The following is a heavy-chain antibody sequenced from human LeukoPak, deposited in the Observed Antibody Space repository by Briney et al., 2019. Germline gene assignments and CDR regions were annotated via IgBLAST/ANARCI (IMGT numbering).Heavy chain of an antibody. J-gene: IGHJ4*02. CDR3: ARGRSSWYYGY. Sequence: SETLSLTCTVSGYSISSGYYWGWIRQPPGKGLEWIGSIYHSGSTYYNPSLKSRVTISVDTSKNQFSLKLSSVTAADTAVYYCARGRSSWYYGYWGQGTLVTVSS. D-gene: IGHD6-13*01. CDR1: GYSISSGYY. CDR2: IYHSGST. V-gene: IGHV4-38-2*02.